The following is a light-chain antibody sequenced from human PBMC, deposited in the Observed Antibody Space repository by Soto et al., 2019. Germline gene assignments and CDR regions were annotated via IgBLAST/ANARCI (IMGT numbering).Light chain of an antibody. J-gene: IGLJ1*01. Sequence: QSALTQPASVSSSPRQSITISCTGTNSDVGSYNLLSWFQQHPGKAPKLVIYEVTKRCSGVSDRFSGSKSGNTASLTISGLQAEDEADYYCFSYAGDSVYVFGTGTKVTVL. CDR2: EVT. CDR1: NSDVGSYNL. CDR3: FSYAGDSVYV. V-gene: IGLV2-23*02.